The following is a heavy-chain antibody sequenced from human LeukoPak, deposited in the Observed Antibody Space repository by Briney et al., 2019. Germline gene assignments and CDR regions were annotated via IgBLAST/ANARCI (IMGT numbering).Heavy chain of an antibody. D-gene: IGHD3-10*01. CDR2: INSDGRST. CDR1: GFTFSSYA. CDR3: ARGLRGGFDP. V-gene: IGHV3-74*01. Sequence: PGGSLRLSCAASGFTFSSYAMSWVRQVPGKGLVWFSGINSDGRSTIYVDSVKGRFIISRDYAKNTVYLQMNSLRAEDTAVYYCARGLRGGFDPWGQGTLVTVSS. J-gene: IGHJ5*02.